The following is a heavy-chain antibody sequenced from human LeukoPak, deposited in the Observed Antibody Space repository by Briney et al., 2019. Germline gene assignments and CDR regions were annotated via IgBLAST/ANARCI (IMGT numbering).Heavy chain of an antibody. CDR2: INPNSGGT. V-gene: IGHV1-2*02. J-gene: IGHJ4*02. CDR3: ARGLASAGTRRVFYH. Sequence: ASVKVSCKASRYTLTGYYMHWVRQAPAQGLERIGWINPNSGGTNYAQKFQGRFTMSRDTSISTAYMEVSRLRSDDTAVYYCARGLASAGTRRVFYHCGQGTLVTASS. D-gene: IGHD6-13*01. CDR1: RYTLTGYY.